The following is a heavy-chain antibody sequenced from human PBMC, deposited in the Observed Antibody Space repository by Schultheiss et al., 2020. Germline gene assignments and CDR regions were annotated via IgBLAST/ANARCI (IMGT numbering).Heavy chain of an antibody. CDR3: AKLGSSSWYDYYYYGMDV. D-gene: IGHD6-13*01. Sequence: GGSLRLSCAASGFMFSKYWMTWVRQAPGKGLEWVSGISWNSGSIGYADSVKGRFTISRDNSKNTLYLQMNSLRAEDTAVYYCAKLGSSSWYDYYYYGMDVWGQGTTVTVYS. V-gene: IGHV3-23*01. J-gene: IGHJ6*02. CDR2: ISWNSGSI. CDR1: GFMFSKYW.